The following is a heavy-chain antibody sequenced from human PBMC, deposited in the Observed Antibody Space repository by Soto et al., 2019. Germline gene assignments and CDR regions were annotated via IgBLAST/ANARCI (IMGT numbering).Heavy chain of an antibody. V-gene: IGHV4-59*01. CDR3: AREPRSDYYGSGSYWAYGMDV. D-gene: IGHD3-10*01. CDR1: GGSISSYY. J-gene: IGHJ6*02. CDR2: IYYSGST. Sequence: SETLSLTCTVSGGSISSYYWSWIRQPPGKGLEWIGYIYYSGSTNYNPSLKSRVTISVDTSKNQFSLKLSSVTAADTAVYYCAREPRSDYYGSGSYWAYGMDVWGQGTTVTVSS.